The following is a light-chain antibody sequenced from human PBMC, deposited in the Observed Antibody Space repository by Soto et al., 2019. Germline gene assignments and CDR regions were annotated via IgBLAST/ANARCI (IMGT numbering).Light chain of an antibody. CDR1: QSVSSN. CDR2: GAS. V-gene: IGKV3-15*01. Sequence: EIVMTQSPATLSVSPGERATLSCRASQSVSSNIARYQQKPGQAPRLLIYGASTRATGIPVRFSGSGSGTEFTLTISSLQSEDFAVYYCQQYNNWPPWTFGQGTKVEIK. CDR3: QQYNNWPPWT. J-gene: IGKJ1*01.